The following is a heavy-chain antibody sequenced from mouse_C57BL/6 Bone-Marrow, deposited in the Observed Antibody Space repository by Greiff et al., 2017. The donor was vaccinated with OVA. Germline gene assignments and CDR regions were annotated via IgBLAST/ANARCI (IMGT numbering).Heavy chain of an antibody. CDR1: GYTFTDYE. D-gene: IGHD1-1*01. CDR3: KRSDYYGSPWFAY. Sequence: VQLQQSGAELVRPGASVTLSCKASGYTFTDYEMHWVKQTPVHGLEWIGAIDPATGGTAYNQKFKGKAILTADKSSSTAYMELRSLTSEDSADYYGKRSDYYGSPWFAYGGRGTLVTVTA. J-gene: IGHJ3*01. V-gene: IGHV1-15*01. CDR2: IDPATGGT.